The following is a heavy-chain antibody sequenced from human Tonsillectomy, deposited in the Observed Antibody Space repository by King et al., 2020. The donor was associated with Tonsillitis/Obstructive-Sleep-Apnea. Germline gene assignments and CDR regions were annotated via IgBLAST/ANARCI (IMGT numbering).Heavy chain of an antibody. CDR2: INNVGNP. V-gene: IGHV3-23*04. Sequence: VQLVESGGGLVQPGESLRLSCVASGLTPRSYAMSWVRQPPGKGLEWVSSINNVGNPYYADSVKGRFTISRDISQNTLSLEMNSLRAEDTAVYYCAKDHPSSGWPAFDYWGQGVLVIVSS. CDR1: GLTPRSYA. J-gene: IGHJ4*02. CDR3: AKDHPSSGWPAFDY. D-gene: IGHD6-19*01.